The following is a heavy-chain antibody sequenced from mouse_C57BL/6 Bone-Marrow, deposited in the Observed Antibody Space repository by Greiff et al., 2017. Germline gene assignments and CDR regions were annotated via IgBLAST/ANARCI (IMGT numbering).Heavy chain of an antibody. CDR2: ILPGSGSN. Sequence: VQLQQSGAELMKPGASVKLSCKATGSTFTGYWIEWVKQRPGHGLEWIGKILPGSGSNKYNEKVKGKAPVTADTSSNTAYMQLSSLTAEDSAIYYCARPDGYYSAWFAYWGTGTLVTVSA. J-gene: IGHJ3*01. V-gene: IGHV1-9*01. CDR3: ARPDGYYSAWFAY. D-gene: IGHD2-3*01. CDR1: GSTFTGYW.